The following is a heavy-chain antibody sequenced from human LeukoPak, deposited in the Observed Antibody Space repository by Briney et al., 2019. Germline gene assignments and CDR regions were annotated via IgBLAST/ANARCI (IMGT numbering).Heavy chain of an antibody. CDR2: INPDGSIT. V-gene: IGHV3-74*01. J-gene: IGHJ3*01. CDR3: ARDIQLST. Sequence: GGSLRLSCAASGFTFSNLWMHWVRQTPGKGLVWVSRINPDGSITVYADSVKGRFTISRDNAKNTLFLQMNSLRAEDTAIYYCARDIQLSTWGLGTMVTVSS. D-gene: IGHD5-24*01. CDR1: GFTFSNLW.